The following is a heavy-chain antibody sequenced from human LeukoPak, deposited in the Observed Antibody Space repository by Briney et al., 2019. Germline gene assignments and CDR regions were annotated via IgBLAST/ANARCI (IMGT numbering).Heavy chain of an antibody. CDR1: GYTFTGYY. CDR3: AGAEGFSNKRLDY. CDR2: INPNSGGT. Sequence: GASVKVSCKASGYTFTGYYMHWVRQAPGQGLEWMGWINPNSGGTNYAQKFQGRVTMTGDTSISTAYMELSRLRSHDTAVYYCAGAEGFSNKRLDYWGQGTLVTVSS. J-gene: IGHJ4*02. V-gene: IGHV1-2*02. D-gene: IGHD6-13*01.